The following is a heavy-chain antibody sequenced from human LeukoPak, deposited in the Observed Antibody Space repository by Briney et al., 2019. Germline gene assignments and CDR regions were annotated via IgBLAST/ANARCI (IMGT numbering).Heavy chain of an antibody. J-gene: IGHJ4*02. CDR1: GGSISSGSW. CDR2: IHHSGGT. V-gene: IGHV4-4*02. D-gene: IGHD4-17*01. CDR3: ARGGDYRFDY. Sequence: SSETLSLTCAVSGGSISSGSWWGWIRQPPGKGLEWIGEIHHSGGTNYNPSLKSRVTLSVDKSKNQLSLRLTSVTAADTAVYYCARGGDYRFDYWGQGTLVTVSS.